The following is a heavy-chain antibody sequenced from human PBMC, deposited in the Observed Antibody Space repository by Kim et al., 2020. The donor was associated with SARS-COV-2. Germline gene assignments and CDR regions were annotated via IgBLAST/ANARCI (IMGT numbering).Heavy chain of an antibody. D-gene: IGHD3-22*01. CDR2: ISSNGGIT. J-gene: IGHJ4*02. CDR1: GFSFSSYG. V-gene: IGHV3-23*01. Sequence: GGSLRLSCAASGFSFSSYGMAWVRQAPGKGLEWVSGISSNGGITRYADSVKGRFTISRDSSKNTLYLQMDSLRAEDTAVYYCTKRARGYSANPSDYWGQGTLVTVSS. CDR3: TKRARGYSANPSDY.